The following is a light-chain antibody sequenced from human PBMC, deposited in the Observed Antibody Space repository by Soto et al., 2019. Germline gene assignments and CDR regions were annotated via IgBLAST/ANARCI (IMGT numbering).Light chain of an antibody. CDR1: SSNIGAGYN. Sequence: QSVLTQPPSVSGAPGQRVTISCAGSSSNIGAGYNVHWYQHLPGRAPKLLIFGNDNRPSGVPDRFSASKSGSSASLAITGLQAEDEADYYCCSYAGSSTGVVFGGGTKLTVL. CDR2: GND. CDR3: CSYAGSSTGVV. V-gene: IGLV1-40*01. J-gene: IGLJ2*01.